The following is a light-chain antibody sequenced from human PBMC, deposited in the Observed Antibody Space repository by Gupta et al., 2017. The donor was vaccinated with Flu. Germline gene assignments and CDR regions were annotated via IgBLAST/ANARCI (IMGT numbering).Light chain of an antibody. CDR3: PVWDTTNYLPV. CDR1: NISSKT. V-gene: IGLV3-21*02. J-gene: IGLJ1*01. CDR2: ADV. Sequence: ARITCGGDNISSKTVHWYQQKPGQAPMLVVYADVDRPSGFPERFSGSHSGSTATLTIHRVGAGGEADYYCPVWDTTNYLPVFG.